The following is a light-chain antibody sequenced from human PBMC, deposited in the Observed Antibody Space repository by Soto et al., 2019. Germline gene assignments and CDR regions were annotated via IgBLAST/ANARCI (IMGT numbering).Light chain of an antibody. J-gene: IGKJ1*01. CDR3: HQYFNTPWT. V-gene: IGKV4-1*01. CDR2: WAS. Sequence: DIVMTQSPDSLAVSLGERATINCKSSQSIFYSSNNKDYLAWYQQKPGQPPRLLIYWASTRESGVPERFSGSESGTDFTLTVSSLQAEDVAVYYCHQYFNTPWTFGQGTKVEIK. CDR1: QSIFYSSNNKDY.